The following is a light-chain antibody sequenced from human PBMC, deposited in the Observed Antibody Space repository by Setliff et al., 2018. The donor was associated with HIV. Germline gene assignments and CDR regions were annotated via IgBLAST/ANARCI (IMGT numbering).Light chain of an antibody. Sequence: QSVLTQPPSVSATPGQTVTMSCSGSSPNIGNNYVYWYQQLPGMAPKLLIYRNNQRPSDVPERFSGSKSGASASLAISGLRPEDEADYYCAAWDDLSSPDVQFGGGTKVTVL. CDR1: SPNIGNNY. J-gene: IGLJ2*01. V-gene: IGLV1-47*01. CDR3: AAWDDLSSPDVQ. CDR2: RNN.